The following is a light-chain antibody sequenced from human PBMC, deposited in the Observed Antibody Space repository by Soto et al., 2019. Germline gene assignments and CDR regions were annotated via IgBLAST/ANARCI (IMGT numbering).Light chain of an antibody. CDR2: KAS. Sequence: DIQMTQSPSTLSASVGDRVTITCRASQSISSWLAWYQQKPGTAPKLLIYKASSLESGVPSRFSGSGSGTEFTLTISSLQPDDFATYYCQQYNSSPYTFGQGTKLEIK. CDR3: QQYNSSPYT. CDR1: QSISSW. J-gene: IGKJ2*01. V-gene: IGKV1-5*03.